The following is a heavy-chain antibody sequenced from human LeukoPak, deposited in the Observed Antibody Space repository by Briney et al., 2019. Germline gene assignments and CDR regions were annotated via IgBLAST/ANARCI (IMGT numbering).Heavy chain of an antibody. D-gene: IGHD3-22*01. CDR3: ARSKYYDSSGYLVGAFDI. V-gene: IGHV4-38-2*02. CDR1: GYSISSGYY. Sequence: SETLSLTCTVSGYSISSGYYWGWIRQPPGQGLEWIGTIYHSGSTYYNPSLKSRVTMSVDTSKNQFSLKLSSVTAADTAVYYCARSKYYDSSGYLVGAFDIWGQGTMVTVSS. J-gene: IGHJ3*02. CDR2: IYHSGST.